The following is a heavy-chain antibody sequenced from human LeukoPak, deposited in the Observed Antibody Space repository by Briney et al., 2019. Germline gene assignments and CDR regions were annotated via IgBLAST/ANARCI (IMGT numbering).Heavy chain of an antibody. Sequence: SETLSLTCSVSGGSISSYYWSWIRQPAGKGLEWIGRIHTSGSTNYNPSLKIRVTMSVDTSKNQFSLKLSSVTAADTAVYYCARDPDSGSYLNWFDPWGQGTLVTVSS. CDR2: IHTSGST. CDR3: ARDPDSGSYLNWFDP. D-gene: IGHD1-26*01. V-gene: IGHV4-4*07. J-gene: IGHJ5*02. CDR1: GGSISSYY.